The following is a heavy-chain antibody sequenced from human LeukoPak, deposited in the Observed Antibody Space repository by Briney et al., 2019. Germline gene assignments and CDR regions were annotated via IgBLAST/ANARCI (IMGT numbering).Heavy chain of an antibody. CDR3: ARYSPITMIVFKGGFDY. Sequence: SETLSLTCAVYGGSFSGYYWSWIRQPPGKGLEWIGEINHSGSTNYNPSLKSRVTISVDTSKNQFSLKLSSVTAADTAVYYCARYSPITMIVFKGGFDYWGQGTLVTVSS. J-gene: IGHJ4*02. D-gene: IGHD3-22*01. V-gene: IGHV4-34*01. CDR1: GGSFSGYY. CDR2: INHSGST.